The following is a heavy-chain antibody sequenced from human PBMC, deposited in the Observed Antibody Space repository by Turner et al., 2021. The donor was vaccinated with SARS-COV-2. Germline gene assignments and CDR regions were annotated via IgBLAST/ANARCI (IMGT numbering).Heavy chain of an antibody. D-gene: IGHD2-15*01. CDR1: GFTFSSFG. CDR2: IWYDGSNE. J-gene: IGHJ6*02. Sequence: VQLVESGGGVVQPGRSLRLPCAASGFTFSSFGMHWVRQAPGKGLEWVAVIWYDGSNEYYADSVKGRFTISRDNSKNKLYLQMNSLRAEDTAVYYCARDCLPLLAFYYGLDVWGQGTTVTVSS. V-gene: IGHV3-33*01. CDR3: ARDCLPLLAFYYGLDV.